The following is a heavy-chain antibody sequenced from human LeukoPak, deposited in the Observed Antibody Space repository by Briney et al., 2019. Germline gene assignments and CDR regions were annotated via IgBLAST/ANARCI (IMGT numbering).Heavy chain of an antibody. V-gene: IGHV3-15*05. Sequence: GGCLRLSCTASVLNFNSAGMSWVRQAPWKGLEWVVRIKSKTAGGITDYAAPVKGRFTISRDDSENTLYLKMNSVKTEDIGVYYCTTGGSGTGPLDYWGQGTLVTVSS. CDR1: VLNFNSAG. CDR2: IKSKTAGGIT. CDR3: TTGGSGTGPLDY. D-gene: IGHD6-13*01. J-gene: IGHJ4*02.